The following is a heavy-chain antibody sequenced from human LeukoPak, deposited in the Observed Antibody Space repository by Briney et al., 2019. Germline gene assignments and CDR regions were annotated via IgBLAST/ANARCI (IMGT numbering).Heavy chain of an antibody. D-gene: IGHD4-17*01. CDR2: ISGSGGST. CDR1: GFTFSSYA. Sequence: GGSLRLSCAASGFTFSSYAMSWVRQAPGKGLEWVSAISGSGGSTYYADSVKGRFTISRDNSKNTLYLQMNSLRAEDTAVYYCARGDYGDYSVIDYWGQGTLVTVSS. V-gene: IGHV3-23*01. CDR3: ARGDYGDYSVIDY. J-gene: IGHJ4*02.